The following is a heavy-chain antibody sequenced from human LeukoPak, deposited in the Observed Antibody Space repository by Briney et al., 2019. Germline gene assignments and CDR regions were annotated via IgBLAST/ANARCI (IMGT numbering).Heavy chain of an antibody. CDR1: GFTFDEYA. J-gene: IGHJ6*02. V-gene: IGHV3-21*04. Sequence: GGSLRLSCAASGFTFDEYAMNWVRQAPGKGLEWVSSISSSSSYIYYAESVKGRFTISRDNSKNTLYLQMNSLRAEDTAVYYCAKRGSASCSFCGMDVWGQGTTVTVSS. CDR3: AKRGSASCSFCGMDV. D-gene: IGHD2-2*01. CDR2: ISSSSSYI.